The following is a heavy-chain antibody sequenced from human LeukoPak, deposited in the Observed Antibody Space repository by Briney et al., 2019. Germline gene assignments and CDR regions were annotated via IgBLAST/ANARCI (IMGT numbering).Heavy chain of an antibody. CDR2: INPNSGGT. D-gene: IGHD6-19*01. CDR1: GYTFTGYY. V-gene: IGHV1-2*02. CDR3: ARDLDSSGWNGPIDY. Sequence: ASVKVSCKASGYTFTGYYMHWVRQAPGQGLEWMGWINPNSGGTNYAQKFQGRVTMTRDTSISTAYMELSRLRSDDTAVYYCARDLDSSGWNGPIDYWGQGTLVTVSS. J-gene: IGHJ4*02.